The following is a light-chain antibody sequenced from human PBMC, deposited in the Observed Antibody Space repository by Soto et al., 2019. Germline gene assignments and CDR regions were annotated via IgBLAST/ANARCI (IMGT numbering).Light chain of an antibody. J-gene: IGKJ4*01. CDR1: ESIRTW. V-gene: IGKV1-5*01. CDR3: QQLNSYPT. CDR2: DAS. Sequence: DIQMTQSPSTLSASVGDRVTITCRASESIRTWLAWYQHKPGKAPKFLIYDASSLESGVPSRFSGSGSGTDFTLTISCLQSEDFATYYCQQLNSYPTFGGGTKVDI.